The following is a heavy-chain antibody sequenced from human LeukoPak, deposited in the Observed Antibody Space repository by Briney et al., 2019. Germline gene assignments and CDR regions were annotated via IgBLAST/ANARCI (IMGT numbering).Heavy chain of an antibody. CDR1: GYTFTGYY. J-gene: IGHJ4*02. D-gene: IGHD3-16*01. CDR2: INPNSGGT. CDR3: ARVRYRLAETYIDY. Sequence: ASVKVSCKASGYTFTGYYMHWVRQAPGQGLEWMGWINPNSGGTNHAQKFQGRVTMTRDTSISTAYMELSRLRSDDTAVYYCARVRYRLAETYIDYWGQGTLVTVSS. V-gene: IGHV1-2*02.